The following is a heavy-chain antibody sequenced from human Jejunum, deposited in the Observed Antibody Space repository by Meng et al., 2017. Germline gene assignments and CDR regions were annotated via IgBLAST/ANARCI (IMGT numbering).Heavy chain of an antibody. CDR2: AST. CDR1: GGSVSSSGYQ. D-gene: IGHD7-27*01. CDR3: ARDHWGSLDY. J-gene: IGHJ4*02. Sequence: VELRGAGPGLGRPSETLSLICAVSGGSVSSSGYQWGWIRQPPGKGLEWIGYASTNYNPSLKSRVTISVDTSKNQFSLKLTSVTAADTAVYYCARDHWGSLDYWGQGVLVTVSS. V-gene: IGHV4-61*08.